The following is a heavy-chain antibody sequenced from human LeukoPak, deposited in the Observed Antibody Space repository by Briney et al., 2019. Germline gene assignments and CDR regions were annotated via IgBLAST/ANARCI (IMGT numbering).Heavy chain of an antibody. CDR1: GGSISSYY. D-gene: IGHD3-16*02. V-gene: IGHV4-59*01. Sequence: KPSETLSLTCTVSGGSISSYYWSWIRQPPGKGLEWIGYIYYSGSTNYNPSLKSRVTISVDTSKNQFSLKLSSVTAADTAVYYCARVRGPLLRLGELSSLDYWGQGTLVTVSS. J-gene: IGHJ4*02. CDR2: IYYSGST. CDR3: ARVRGPLLRLGELSSLDY.